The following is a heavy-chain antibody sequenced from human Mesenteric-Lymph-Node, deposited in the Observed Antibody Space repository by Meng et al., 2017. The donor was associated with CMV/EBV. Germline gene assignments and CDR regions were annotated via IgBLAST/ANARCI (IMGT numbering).Heavy chain of an antibody. CDR1: GASMSSYS. Sequence: SETLSLTCTVSGASMSSYSWTWVRQTPGKGLECIGYISFNGSTSYNPSLRSRVSISLDTAKKQFSLNLRSATAANTAVYYCARVGDYGGNLMHFDYWGQGTLVTVSS. V-gene: IGHV4-59*01. J-gene: IGHJ4*02. D-gene: IGHD4-23*01. CDR2: ISFNGST. CDR3: ARVGDYGGNLMHFDY.